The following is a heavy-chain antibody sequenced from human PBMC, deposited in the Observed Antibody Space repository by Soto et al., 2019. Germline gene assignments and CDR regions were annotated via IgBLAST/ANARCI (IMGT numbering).Heavy chain of an antibody. Sequence: GGSLRLSCVASGFSFSAYWMTWVRQPPGKGLEWVANIEQDGSEKYYVDSVRGRFTISRDNAKNSLLLQMNNLRAEDTAVYYCARSTSGAFDIWGEGTMVTVSS. CDR3: ARSTSGAFDI. V-gene: IGHV3-7*01. CDR1: GFSFSAYW. J-gene: IGHJ3*02. CDR2: IEQDGSEK.